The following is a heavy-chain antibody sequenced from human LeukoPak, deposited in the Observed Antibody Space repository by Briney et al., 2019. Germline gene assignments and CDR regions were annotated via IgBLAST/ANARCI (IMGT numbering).Heavy chain of an antibody. J-gene: IGHJ3*01. Sequence: GGSLRLSCAASGFTFTSYWMHWVRQVPGKGLVWVSRINIDGSITTYADSVKGRFTISRDDAKSTVYLQMNSLRADDTAVYYCVTSSESFWGQGTMVTVSS. CDR3: VTSSESF. V-gene: IGHV3-74*01. D-gene: IGHD1-14*01. CDR2: INIDGSIT. CDR1: GFTFTSYW.